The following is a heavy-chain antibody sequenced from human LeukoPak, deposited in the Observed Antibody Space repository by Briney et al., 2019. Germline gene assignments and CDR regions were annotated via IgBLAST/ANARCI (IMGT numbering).Heavy chain of an antibody. Sequence: GGSLRLCCAASGFTFSDYYMSWIRQAPGKGLEWVSYISSSGSTIYYADSVKGRFTISRDNAKNSLYLQMNSLRAEDTAVCYCARDSGIGYCSSTSCYTDYWGQGTLVTVPS. CDR3: ARDSGIGYCSSTSCYTDY. CDR2: ISSSGSTI. J-gene: IGHJ4*02. V-gene: IGHV3-11*01. D-gene: IGHD2-2*02. CDR1: GFTFSDYY.